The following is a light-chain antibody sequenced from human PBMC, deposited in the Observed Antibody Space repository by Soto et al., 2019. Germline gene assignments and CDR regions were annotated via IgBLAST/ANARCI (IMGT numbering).Light chain of an antibody. J-gene: IGLJ1*01. CDR1: SSDVGGHNY. CDR3: SSYTSSSTLYV. V-gene: IGLV2-14*01. CDR2: EVS. Sequence: QSALTKPASVSGSPGQSITISCTGTSSDVGGHNYVSWYQQHPGKAPKLMIYEVSNRPSGVSNRFSGSKSGNTASLTISGLQAEDEADYYCSSYTSSSTLYVFGTGTKVTVL.